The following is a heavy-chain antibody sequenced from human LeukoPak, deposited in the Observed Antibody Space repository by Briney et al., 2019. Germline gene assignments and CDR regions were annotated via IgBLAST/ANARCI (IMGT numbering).Heavy chain of an antibody. J-gene: IGHJ5*02. CDR1: GYTFTSYA. V-gene: IGHV1-3*01. CDR2: INAGNGNT. D-gene: IGHD3-10*01. Sequence: GASVKVSCKASGYTFTSYAMHWVRQAPGQRLEWMGWINAGNGNTKYSQKFQGRVTITRDASASTAYMELSSLRSEGTAVYYCTRDMYYGSGGVFDPWGQGTLVTVSS. CDR3: TRDMYYGSGGVFDP.